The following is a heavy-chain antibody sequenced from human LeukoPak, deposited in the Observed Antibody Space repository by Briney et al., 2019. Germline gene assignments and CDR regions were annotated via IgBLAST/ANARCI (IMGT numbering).Heavy chain of an antibody. CDR1: GYTLTELS. J-gene: IGHJ4*02. D-gene: IGHD5-18*01. CDR2: LDPEDGET. Sequence: GASVKVSCKVSGYTLTELSMHWVRQAPGKGLEWMGGLDPEDGETIYAQKFQGRVTMTEDTSTDTAYMELSSLRSEDTAVYYCATGKQLWSGRFDYWGQGTLVTVSS. CDR3: ATGKQLWSGRFDY. V-gene: IGHV1-24*01.